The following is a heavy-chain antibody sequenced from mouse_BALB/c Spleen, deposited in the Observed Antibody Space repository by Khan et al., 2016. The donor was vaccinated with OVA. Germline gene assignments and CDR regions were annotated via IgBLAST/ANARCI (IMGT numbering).Heavy chain of an antibody. CDR3: ARSWAMDY. CDR2: IISLAYSI. J-gene: IGHJ4*01. V-gene: IGHV5-15*02. CDR1: GFTFSDYG. Sequence: MQLEESGGGLVQPGGSRKLSCAASGFTFSDYGMAWVRQAPGKDPVWVVFIISLAYSINYAETLTGRFTISRENAKNTLYLEMNGLRSEDTAMYYCARSWAMDYWGQGTSVTVSS.